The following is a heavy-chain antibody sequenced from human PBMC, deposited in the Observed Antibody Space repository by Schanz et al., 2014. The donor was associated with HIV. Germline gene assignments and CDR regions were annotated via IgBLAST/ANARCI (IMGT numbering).Heavy chain of an antibody. CDR3: ARGAAEMATMTPWRY. D-gene: IGHD5-12*01. V-gene: IGHV1-18*01. CDR2: ISTYNGHT. Sequence: QLQLVQSGAEVRKSGASVKVSCKASGYTFTNYGITWVRQAPGQGLEWMGWISTYNGHTKYAQKFQGRLIMTRDTPTATAYMELRSLRSDDTALYYCARGAAEMATMTPWRYWGQGTLVTVSS. J-gene: IGHJ4*02. CDR1: GYTFTNYG.